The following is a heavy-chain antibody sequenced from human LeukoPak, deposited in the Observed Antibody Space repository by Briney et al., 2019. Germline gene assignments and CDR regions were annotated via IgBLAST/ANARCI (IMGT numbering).Heavy chain of an antibody. CDR3: ARGRLDYGDYLNWFDP. V-gene: IGHV3-21*01. CDR2: ISSSSSFI. Sequence: GGSLRLSCAASGFTFSSYSMNWVRQAPGNGLGWVSSISSSSSFIYYADSVKGRFTISRDNAKNSLYLQMNSLRAEDTAVYYCARGRLDYGDYLNWFDPWGQGTLVSVSS. D-gene: IGHD4-17*01. J-gene: IGHJ5*02. CDR1: GFTFSSYS.